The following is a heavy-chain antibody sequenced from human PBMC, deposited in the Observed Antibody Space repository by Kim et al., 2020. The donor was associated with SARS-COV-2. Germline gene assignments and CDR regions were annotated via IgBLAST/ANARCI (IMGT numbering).Heavy chain of an antibody. J-gene: IGHJ5*02. Sequence: SVKVSCKASGGTFSSYAISWVRQAPGQGLEWMGGIIPIFGTANYAQKFQGRVTITADESTSTAYMELSSLRSEDTAVYYCARVGSSWPNWFDPWGQGTLVTVSS. CDR1: GGTFSSYA. V-gene: IGHV1-69*13. D-gene: IGHD6-13*01. CDR2: IIPIFGTA. CDR3: ARVGSSWPNWFDP.